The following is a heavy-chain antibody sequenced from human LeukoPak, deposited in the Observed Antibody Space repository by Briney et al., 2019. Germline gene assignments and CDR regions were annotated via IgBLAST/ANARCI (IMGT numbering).Heavy chain of an antibody. D-gene: IGHD2-2*01. CDR3: AKGAYSYCSSTSCPITFDY. CDR2: INWNGGST. Sequence: GGSLRLSCAASGFTFDDYGMSWVRQAPGKGLEWVSGINWNGGSTGYADSVKGRFTISRDNAKNSLYLQMYSLRAEDMALYYCAKGAYSYCSSTSCPITFDYWGQGTLVTVSS. CDR1: GFTFDDYG. V-gene: IGHV3-20*04. J-gene: IGHJ4*02.